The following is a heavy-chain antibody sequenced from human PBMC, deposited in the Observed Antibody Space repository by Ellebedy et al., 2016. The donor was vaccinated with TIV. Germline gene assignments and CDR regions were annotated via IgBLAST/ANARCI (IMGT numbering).Heavy chain of an antibody. Sequence: GGSLRLSCAASGFTFRTYDMHWVRQTTGKGLEWVSVIGTAGDTYYPGSVKGRFTISRENAKNSLYLQMNSLRAEDTAAYYCARVRFGDTAVDYWGQGTLVTVSS. CDR2: IGTAGDT. CDR1: GFTFRTYD. J-gene: IGHJ4*03. V-gene: IGHV3-13*01. D-gene: IGHD3-16*01. CDR3: ARVRFGDTAVDY.